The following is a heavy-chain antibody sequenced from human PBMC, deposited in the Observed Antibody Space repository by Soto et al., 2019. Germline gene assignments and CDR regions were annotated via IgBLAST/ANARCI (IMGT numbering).Heavy chain of an antibody. CDR2: MRGDGVEI. CDR1: GFTFSTSW. CDR3: AIDPFFSAFDI. Sequence: EVQLVESGGNLVQPGGSLRLSCAASGFTFSTSWMTWVRQTPGKRLEWVASMRGDGVEIYYVDSVKGRFTISRDNAKNSLYLQMNSLRPEDTAMYYCAIDPFFSAFDIWGLGTMVTVSS. V-gene: IGHV3-7*03. J-gene: IGHJ3*02.